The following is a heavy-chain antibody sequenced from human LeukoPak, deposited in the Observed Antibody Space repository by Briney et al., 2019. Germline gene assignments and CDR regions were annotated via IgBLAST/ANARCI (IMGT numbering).Heavy chain of an antibody. D-gene: IGHD3-9*01. CDR3: ARGDTGPAYYFDY. CDR2: INHSGIT. J-gene: IGHJ4*02. CDR1: GGSFIGYY. V-gene: IGHV4-34*01. Sequence: SETLSLTCAVYGGSFIGYYWSWIRQPPGKGLEWIGEINHSGITNYNPSLKSRVTISVDTSKNQFSLKLSSVTAADTAVYYCARGDTGPAYYFDYWGQGTLVTVSS.